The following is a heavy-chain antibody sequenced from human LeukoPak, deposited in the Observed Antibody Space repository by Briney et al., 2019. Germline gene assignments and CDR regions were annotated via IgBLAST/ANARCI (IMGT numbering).Heavy chain of an antibody. CDR2: IYYSGST. D-gene: IGHD3-22*01. J-gene: IGHJ4*02. CDR3: ARDDSYRSGDYFYPGAFDY. V-gene: IGHV4-59*12. Sequence: PSETLSLTCTVCGGSISSYHWSWIRQPPGKGLEWIGYIYYSGSTNYNPPLKSRVAMSVDTSKNQFSLAVNSVTAADTAVYYCARDDSYRSGDYFYPGAFDYWGQGALVTVSS. CDR1: GGSISSYH.